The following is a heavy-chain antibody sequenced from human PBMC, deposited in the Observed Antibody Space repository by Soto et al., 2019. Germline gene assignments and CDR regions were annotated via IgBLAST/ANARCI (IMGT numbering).Heavy chain of an antibody. CDR2: IFSNDEK. V-gene: IGHV2-26*01. Sequence: GSGPTLVNPTETLTMTCTVSGFSLSNARMGVSWIRQPPGKALEWLAHIFSNDEKSYSTSLKSRLTISKDTSKSQVVLTMTNMDPVDTATYYCAGIVVKNPLPGYWGQGTLVTVSS. CDR3: AGIVVKNPLPGY. CDR1: GFSLSNARMG. D-gene: IGHD3-22*01. J-gene: IGHJ4*02.